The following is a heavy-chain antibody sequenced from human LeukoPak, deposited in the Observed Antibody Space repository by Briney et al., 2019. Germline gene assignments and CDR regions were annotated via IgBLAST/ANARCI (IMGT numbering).Heavy chain of an antibody. CDR2: ISAYNGNT. D-gene: IGHD4-17*01. CDR3: ARAPHPFTVLYFDY. CDR1: GYTFTSYG. J-gene: IGHJ4*02. V-gene: IGHV1-18*01. Sequence: ASVKVSCKASGYTFTSYGISWVRQAHGQGLEWMGWISAYNGNTNYAQKLQGRVTMTTDTSTSTAYMELRSLRSDDTAVYYCARAPHPFTVLYFDYWGQGTLVTVSS.